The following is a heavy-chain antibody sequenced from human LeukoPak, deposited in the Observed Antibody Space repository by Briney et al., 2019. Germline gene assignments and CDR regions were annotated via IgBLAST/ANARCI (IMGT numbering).Heavy chain of an antibody. CDR2: IYSGGST. V-gene: IGHV3-66*01. CDR1: GFTVGSNY. CDR3: AREKRRSEFDY. J-gene: IGHJ4*02. Sequence: GGSLRLSCAASGFTVGSNYLTWVRQAPGKGLEWVSVIYSGGSTYYADSVKGRFTISRDNSKNTLYLQMNSLRAEDTAVYYCAREKRRSEFDYWGQGTLVTVSS. D-gene: IGHD6-25*01.